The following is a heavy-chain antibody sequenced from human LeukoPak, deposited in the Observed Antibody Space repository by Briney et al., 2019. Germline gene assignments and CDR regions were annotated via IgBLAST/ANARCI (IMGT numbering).Heavy chain of an antibody. CDR1: GGSISSGGYY. D-gene: IGHD3-16*01. CDR2: INHSGST. J-gene: IGHJ3*02. Sequence: SETLSPTCTVSGGSISSGGYYWSWIRQPPGKGLEWIGEINHSGSTNYNPSLKRPVTISVDTTKNQFSLKLSSVTAADTAVYYCARGYDYEAFDIWGQGTMVTVSS. V-gene: IGHV4-39*07. CDR3: ARGYDYEAFDI.